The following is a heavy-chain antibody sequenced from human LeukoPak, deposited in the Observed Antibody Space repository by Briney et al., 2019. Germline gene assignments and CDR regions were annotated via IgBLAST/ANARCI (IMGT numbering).Heavy chain of an antibody. CDR1: GGTFSSYA. Sequence: SVKVSCKASGGTFSSYAISWVRQAPGQGLEWMGRIIPILGIANYAQKFQGRVTITADKSTSTAYMELSSLRSEDTAVYYCARGHRVVTYAVDYWGQGTLVTVSS. V-gene: IGHV1-69*04. CDR3: ARGHRVVTYAVDY. J-gene: IGHJ4*02. CDR2: IIPILGIA. D-gene: IGHD3-3*01.